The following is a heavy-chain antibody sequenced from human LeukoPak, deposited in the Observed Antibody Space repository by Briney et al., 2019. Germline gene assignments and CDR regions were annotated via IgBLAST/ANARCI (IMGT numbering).Heavy chain of an antibody. V-gene: IGHV1-69*13. Sequence: GASVKVSCKASGGTFSSYAISWVRQAPGQGLEWMGGIIPIFGTANYAQKFQGRVTIAADESTSTAYMELSSLRSEDTAVYYCARGSGYSYGPFGYWGQGTLVTVSS. D-gene: IGHD5-18*01. CDR1: GGTFSSYA. J-gene: IGHJ4*02. CDR2: IIPIFGTA. CDR3: ARGSGYSYGPFGY.